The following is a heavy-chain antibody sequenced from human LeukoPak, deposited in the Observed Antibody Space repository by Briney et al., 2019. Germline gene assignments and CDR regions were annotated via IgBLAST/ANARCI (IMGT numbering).Heavy chain of an antibody. J-gene: IGHJ6*02. Sequence: PSQTLSLTCAVSGGSISSSGYSWSWIRQPPGTGLEWIGYIHHTGSTYYNPSLKSRVTISVDRSKNQFSLKLSSVTAADTAVYYCARGPPRTEWLARYGMDVWGQGTTVTVSS. D-gene: IGHD6-19*01. CDR1: GGSISSSGYS. CDR3: ARGPPRTEWLARYGMDV. CDR2: IHHTGST. V-gene: IGHV4-30-2*01.